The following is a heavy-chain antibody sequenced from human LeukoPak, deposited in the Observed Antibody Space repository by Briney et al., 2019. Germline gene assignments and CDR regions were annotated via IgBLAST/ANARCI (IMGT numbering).Heavy chain of an antibody. V-gene: IGHV4-39*02. D-gene: IGHD5-24*01. CDR3: ARVRDGYYRNWAI. CDR2: IYYNVAT. J-gene: IGHJ4*02. CDR1: GGSISSSISY. Sequence: PSETLSLTCTVSGGSISSSISYWGWFRQPPGKGLEWIGSIYYNVATYYNSSLKSRVTISVDTSKNHLSLKLSSVTAADTAVYYCARVRDGYYRNWAIWGQGTLVTVSS.